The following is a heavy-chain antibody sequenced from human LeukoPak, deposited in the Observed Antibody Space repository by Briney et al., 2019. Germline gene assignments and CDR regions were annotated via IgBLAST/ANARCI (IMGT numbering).Heavy chain of an antibody. D-gene: IGHD6-6*01. CDR3: ARGLIEYSSSSRYYYYGMDV. CDR1: GYTFTSYD. J-gene: IGHJ6*02. V-gene: IGHV1-8*01. CDR2: MNPNSGNT. Sequence: ASVKVSCKASGYTFTSYDINWVRQATGQGLEWMGWMNPNSGNTGYAQKFQGRVTITADKSTSTAYMELSSLRSEDTAVYYCARGLIEYSSSSRYYYYGMDVWGQGTTVTVSS.